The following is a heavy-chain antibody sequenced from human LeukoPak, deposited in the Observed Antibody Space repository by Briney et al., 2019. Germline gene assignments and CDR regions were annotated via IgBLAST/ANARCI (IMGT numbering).Heavy chain of an antibody. CDR2: INAKSVST. J-gene: IGHJ4*02. CDR1: GYTFSKGDG. CDR3: ARDQVGRGKFDY. V-gene: IGHV1-18*01. Sequence: ASVRVSCKASGYTFSKGDGISWVRQAPGQGLEWMGWINAKSVSTNYAQKYKDRVTMTTDTSTNTAYMELRSLRSDDTAFYYCARDQVGRGKFDYWGQGTLVTVSS. D-gene: IGHD1-26*01.